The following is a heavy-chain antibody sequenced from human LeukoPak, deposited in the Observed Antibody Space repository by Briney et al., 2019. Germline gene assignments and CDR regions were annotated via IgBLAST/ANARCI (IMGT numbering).Heavy chain of an antibody. CDR2: INGDGRNI. CDR3: TRDLMDYDVSTGLHHYYMDV. Sequence: GGSLRLSCVASGFTFNSFWMHWVRQDPRKGLVWVSRINGDGRNINYADSVRGRFTISRDNAKNTLYLQMNTLRADDTAVYYCTRDLMDYDVSTGLHHYYMDVWGQGTTVTVSS. J-gene: IGHJ6*02. D-gene: IGHD3-9*01. V-gene: IGHV3-74*01. CDR1: GFTFNSFW.